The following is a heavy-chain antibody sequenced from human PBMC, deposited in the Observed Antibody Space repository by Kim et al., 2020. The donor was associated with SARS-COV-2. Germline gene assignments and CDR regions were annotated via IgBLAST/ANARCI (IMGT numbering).Heavy chain of an antibody. D-gene: IGHD2-2*01. CDR3: ARGGAGYCSSTSCSNNWFDP. J-gene: IGHJ5*02. CDR1: GYTFTGYY. Sequence: ASVKVSCKASGYTFTGYYMHWVRQAPGQGLEWMGRINPNSGGTNYAQKFQGRVTMTRDTSISTAYMELSRLRSDDTAVYYCARGGAGYCSSTSCSNNWFDPWGQGTLVTVSS. CDR2: INPNSGGT. V-gene: IGHV1-2*06.